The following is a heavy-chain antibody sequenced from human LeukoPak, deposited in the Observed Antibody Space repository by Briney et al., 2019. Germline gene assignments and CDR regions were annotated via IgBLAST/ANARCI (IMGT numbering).Heavy chain of an antibody. Sequence: GGSLRLSCAASGFTFSSYAMHWVRQAPGKGLEWVAVISYDGSNKYYADSVKGRFTISRDNSKNTLYLQMNSLRAEDTAVYYCARDRQHSGYDPALGYWGQGTLVTVSS. D-gene: IGHD5-12*01. CDR2: ISYDGSNK. CDR1: GFTFSSYA. CDR3: ARDRQHSGYDPALGY. V-gene: IGHV3-30-3*01. J-gene: IGHJ4*02.